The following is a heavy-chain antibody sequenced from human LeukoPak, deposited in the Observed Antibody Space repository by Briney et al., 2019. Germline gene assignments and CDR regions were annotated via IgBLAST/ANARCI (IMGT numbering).Heavy chain of an antibody. CDR1: GYTLTELS. D-gene: IGHD1-26*01. V-gene: IGHV1-24*01. Sequence: ASVKVSCKVSGYTLTELSMHWVRQAPGKGLEWMGGFDPEDGETIYAQKFQGRVTMTEDTSTDTAYMELSSLRSEDTAVYYCATTGKWELLRCFDYWGQGTLVTVSS. CDR2: FDPEDGET. J-gene: IGHJ4*02. CDR3: ATTGKWELLRCFDY.